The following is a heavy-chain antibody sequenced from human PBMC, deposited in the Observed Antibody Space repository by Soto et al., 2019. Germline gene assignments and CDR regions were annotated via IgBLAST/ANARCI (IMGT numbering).Heavy chain of an antibody. Sequence: KASETLSLTCSVSGDSISNLDYFWAWIRQPPGQALEYIGYIYKSATTYYNPSFESRVAISVDTSKGQFSLNVTSVTAADTAVYFCARGRYCLTGRCFPNWFDSWGQGALFTVSS. CDR2: IYKSATT. D-gene: IGHD7-27*01. J-gene: IGHJ5*01. CDR3: ARGRYCLTGRCFPNWFDS. V-gene: IGHV4-30-4*01. CDR1: GDSISNLDYF.